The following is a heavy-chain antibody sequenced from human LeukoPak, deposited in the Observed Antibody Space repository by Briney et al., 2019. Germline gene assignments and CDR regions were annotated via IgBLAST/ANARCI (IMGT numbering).Heavy chain of an antibody. J-gene: IGHJ4*02. CDR1: GGSISSYY. CDR3: ARHVNPYFDY. CDR2: IYYSGST. Sequence: SETLSLTCTVSGGSISSYYWSWIRQPPGKGLEGIGYIYYSGSTNYNPSLKSRVTISVDTSKNQFSLKLSSVTAADTAVYYCARHVNPYFDYWGQGTLVTVSS. V-gene: IGHV4-59*08.